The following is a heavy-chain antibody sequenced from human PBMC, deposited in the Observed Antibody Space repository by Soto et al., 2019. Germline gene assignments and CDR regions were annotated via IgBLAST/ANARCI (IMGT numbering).Heavy chain of an antibody. J-gene: IGHJ4*02. D-gene: IGHD3-16*01. CDR2: IYHSGST. CDR3: ARDTSLYHFVD. CDR1: GASISSGGYS. Sequence: STDTLFLTCAVYGASISSGGYSWSWIRQPPGKGLEWIGYIYHSGSTDYNPSLKSRVTISVDRSKNQFSLKLSSVSSADTAVYYCARDTSLYHFVDWSQGTLVTVAS. V-gene: IGHV4-30-2*01.